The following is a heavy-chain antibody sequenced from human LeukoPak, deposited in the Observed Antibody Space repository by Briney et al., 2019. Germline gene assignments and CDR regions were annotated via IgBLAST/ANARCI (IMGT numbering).Heavy chain of an antibody. CDR3: ARDPPLITAAGSRYFQH. CDR1: GFTFSSYW. D-gene: IGHD6-13*01. CDR2: INTDGSST. Sequence: GGSLRLSCAASGFTFSSYWMHWVRQAPGKGLVWVSRINTDGSSTSYADSVKGRFTISRDNAKSSLYLQMNSLRAEDTAVYYCARDPPLITAAGSRYFQHWGQGTLVTVSS. V-gene: IGHV3-74*01. J-gene: IGHJ1*01.